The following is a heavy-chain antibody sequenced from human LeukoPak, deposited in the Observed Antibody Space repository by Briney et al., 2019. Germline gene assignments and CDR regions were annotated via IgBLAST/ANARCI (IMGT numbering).Heavy chain of an antibody. CDR2: IASKTYGGTT. CDR1: GFTFGDYA. Sequence: GGSLRLSCTASGFTFGDYAMTWVRQAPGKGLEWVGFIASKTYGGTTEYAASVKGRFTISRDDSKSIAYLQMNSLKIEDTAVYYCTGSFGELTFFDYWGQGTLVTVSS. D-gene: IGHD3-10*01. J-gene: IGHJ4*02. CDR3: TGSFGELTFFDY. V-gene: IGHV3-49*04.